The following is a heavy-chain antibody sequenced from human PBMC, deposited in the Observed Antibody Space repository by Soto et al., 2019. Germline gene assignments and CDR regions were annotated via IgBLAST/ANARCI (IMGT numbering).Heavy chain of an antibody. Sequence: PSETLSLTCTVSGDSISDYFYWSCIRQPAGKGLEWIGRIYTDGTTKYNPSLKSRVTLSLDKSKNQFSLRLSSVTAADTAVYYFAREVRGGFTGIFDQWGQGTLVTVSS. D-gene: IGHD2-15*01. CDR2: IYTDGTT. V-gene: IGHV4-4*07. CDR3: AREVRGGFTGIFDQ. J-gene: IGHJ4*02. CDR1: GDSISDYFY.